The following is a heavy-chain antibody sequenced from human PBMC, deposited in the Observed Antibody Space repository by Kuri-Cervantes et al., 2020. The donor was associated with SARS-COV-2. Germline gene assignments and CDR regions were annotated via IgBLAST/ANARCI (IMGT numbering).Heavy chain of an antibody. CDR3: ARGGLCSGGSCYHYSYYMDV. V-gene: IGHV3-21*05. Sequence: GGSLRLSCAASGFTFTTYAMTWVRQAPGKGLEWVSYISSSTTYTNHADSVKGRFTISRDNAKNSLYLHMDSLRAEDPAVYSCARGGLCSGGSCYHYSYYMDVWGKGTTVTVSS. CDR2: ISSSTTYT. CDR1: GFTFTTYA. J-gene: IGHJ6*03. D-gene: IGHD2-15*01.